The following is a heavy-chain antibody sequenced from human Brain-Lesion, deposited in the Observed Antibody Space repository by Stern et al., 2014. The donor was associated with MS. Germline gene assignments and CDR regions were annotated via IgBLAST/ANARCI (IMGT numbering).Heavy chain of an antibody. V-gene: IGHV4-34*01. CDR3: ARDVGGAFDY. J-gene: IGHJ4*02. Sequence: QVQLQQWGAGLLKPSGTLSLTCGVYGGSFSGYYWTWIRQPPGKGLEWVGEIHHSGRVNYNPSLESRVTMSVDTSKHQLSLRLSSATAADTAVYYCARDVGGAFDYWGQGTLVTVSS. CDR1: GGSFSGYY. CDR2: IHHSGRV. D-gene: IGHD2-21*01.